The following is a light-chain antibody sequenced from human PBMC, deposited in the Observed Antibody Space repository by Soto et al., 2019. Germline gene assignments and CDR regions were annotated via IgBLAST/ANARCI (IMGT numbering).Light chain of an antibody. CDR1: SSDVGTYDY. V-gene: IGLV2-8*01. CDR2: GVT. J-gene: IGLJ1*01. CDR3: SSYAGRSMYV. Sequence: QSVLTQPPSASGSPGQSVTFSCTGTSSDVGTYDYVSWCQQYPGRAPKLLIYGVTRRPSGVPVRFSGSKSGNTAALTVSGLQAEDEAYYYCSSYAGRSMYVFGTGTKVTVL.